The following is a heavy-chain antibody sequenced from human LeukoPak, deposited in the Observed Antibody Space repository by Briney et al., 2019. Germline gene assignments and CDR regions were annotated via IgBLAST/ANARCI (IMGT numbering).Heavy chain of an antibody. J-gene: IGHJ6*02. Sequence: ASVKVSCKASGYTFTSYAMNWVRQAPGQGLEWMGWINTNTGNPTYALGFTGRFVFSLDTSVSTAYLEISSLKAEDTAAYYCARDHRDSSGWYNYYGMDVWGQGTTVTVSS. CDR3: ARDHRDSSGWYNYYGMDV. D-gene: IGHD6-19*01. CDR2: INTNTGNP. V-gene: IGHV7-4-1*02. CDR1: GYTFTSYA.